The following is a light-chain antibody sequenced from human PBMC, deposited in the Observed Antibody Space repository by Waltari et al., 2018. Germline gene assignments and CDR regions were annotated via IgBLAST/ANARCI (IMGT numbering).Light chain of an antibody. J-gene: IGLJ2*01. CDR1: SSNIGRNT. V-gene: IGLV1-44*01. CDR2: YNS. Sequence: QSVLTQPPSASGTPGQRVTISCSGGSSNIGRNTVNWYQHVPGTAPKLLIYYNSQRPSGVPDRFSCSSSDTSASLAISGLQSEDEATYYCSVWDDSLNGVIFGGGTNLAVL. CDR3: SVWDDSLNGVI.